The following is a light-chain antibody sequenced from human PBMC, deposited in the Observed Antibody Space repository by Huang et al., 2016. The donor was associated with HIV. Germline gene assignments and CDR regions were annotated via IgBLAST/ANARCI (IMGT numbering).Light chain of an antibody. CDR2: EVS. CDR3: MQSIEVPLT. J-gene: IGKJ4*01. CDR1: RSLLHSNGKTY. Sequence: DIVMTQTPFSLSVTPGQLASISCKSSRSLLHSNGKTYLYWYLQKEGQPPQLLMYEVSNRFSGVPQRFSGSGSGTDFTLKISRVEAEDVGFYYCMQSIEVPLTFGAGTKVEIK. V-gene: IGKV2D-29*01.